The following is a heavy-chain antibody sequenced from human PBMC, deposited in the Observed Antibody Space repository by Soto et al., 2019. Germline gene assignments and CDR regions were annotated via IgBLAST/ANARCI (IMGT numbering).Heavy chain of an antibody. CDR3: ARGFERGYSYGYDY. J-gene: IGHJ4*02. D-gene: IGHD5-18*01. CDR2: TSYTGNT. V-gene: IGHV4-59*12. CDR1: GGSITSYH. Sequence: SETLSLTCIVSGGSITSYHWSWIRQFPGKRLEWIAYTSYTGNTNYNPSLQSRVTISVDRSKNQFSLKLSSVTAADTAVYYRARGFERGYSYGYDYWGQGTLVTVSS.